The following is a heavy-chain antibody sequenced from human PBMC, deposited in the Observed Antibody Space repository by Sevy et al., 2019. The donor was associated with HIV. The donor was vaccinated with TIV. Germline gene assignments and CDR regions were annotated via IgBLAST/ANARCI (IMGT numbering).Heavy chain of an antibody. J-gene: IGHJ5*02. CDR3: ARLSWYSSGWFWFDP. CDR2: FFYSGNT. V-gene: IGHV4-39*01. Sequence: SETLSLTCTVSGGSISSSNYYWGWIRQPPGKGLEWIGSFFYSGNTYYNPSLKSRVTISLDTSKNQFSLKVSSVTAADTAVFYYARLSWYSSGWFWFDPWGHGALVTVSS. CDR1: GGSISSSNYY. D-gene: IGHD6-19*01.